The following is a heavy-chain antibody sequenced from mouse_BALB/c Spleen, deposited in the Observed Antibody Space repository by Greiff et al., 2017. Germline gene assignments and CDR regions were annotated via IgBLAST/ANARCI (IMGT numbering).Heavy chain of an antibody. Sequence: VQLQQSGPELVKPGASVKISCKASGYTFTDYNMHWVKQSHGKSLEWIGYIYPYNGGTGYNQKFKSKATLTVDNSSSTAYMELRSLTSEDSAVYYCARDTTVVATYWYFDVWGAGTTVTVSS. J-gene: IGHJ1*01. CDR3: ARDTTVVATYWYFDV. CDR2: IYPYNGGT. D-gene: IGHD1-1*01. V-gene: IGHV1S29*02. CDR1: GYTFTDYN.